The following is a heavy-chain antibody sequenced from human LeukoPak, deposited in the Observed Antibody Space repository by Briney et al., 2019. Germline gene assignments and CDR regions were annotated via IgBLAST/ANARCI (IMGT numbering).Heavy chain of an antibody. CDR3: ASVVPDHYYYYGMDV. D-gene: IGHD2-2*01. CDR2: MNPNSGNT. CDR1: GYTFTSYD. Sequence: GASVKVSCKASGYTFTSYDINWVRQATGQGLEWMGWMNPNSGNTGYAQKFQGRVTMTRNTSISTAYMELSSLRSEDTAVYYCASVVPDHYYYYGMDVGGRGTTVPVSS. J-gene: IGHJ6*02. V-gene: IGHV1-8*01.